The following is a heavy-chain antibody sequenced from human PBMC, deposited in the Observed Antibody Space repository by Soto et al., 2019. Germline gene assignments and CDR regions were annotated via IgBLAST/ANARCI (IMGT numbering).Heavy chain of an antibody. Sequence: GGSLRLSCAASEFTFSDYWMNWLRQAPEKEQEEMANIKEDGSEKYYVDTVRGRFTISRDNAKNSLYLQMNSLRAEDTAVYYCARGTVTPGLDYWGQGTLVTVSS. CDR3: ARGTVTPGLDY. J-gene: IGHJ4*02. CDR1: EFTFSDYW. D-gene: IGHD4-17*01. CDR2: IKEDGSEK. V-gene: IGHV3-7*04.